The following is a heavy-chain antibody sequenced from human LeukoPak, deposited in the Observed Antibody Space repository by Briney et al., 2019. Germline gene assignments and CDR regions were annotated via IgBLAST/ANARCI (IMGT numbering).Heavy chain of an antibody. Sequence: ASAKVSCKTSGYTFSNSGLHWVRQAPGQSLEWMGWINAGNGNRKYSQKFQARLTITRDTSASTVYMELNSLKSEDTAMYFCARGRGLIGTSRFDPWGQGTLVIVSS. J-gene: IGHJ5*02. CDR1: GYTFSNSG. CDR3: ARGRGLIGTSRFDP. D-gene: IGHD3-10*01. CDR2: INAGNGNR. V-gene: IGHV1-3*01.